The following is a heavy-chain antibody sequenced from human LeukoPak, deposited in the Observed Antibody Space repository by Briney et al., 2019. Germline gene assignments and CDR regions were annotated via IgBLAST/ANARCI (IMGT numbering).Heavy chain of an antibody. D-gene: IGHD4-23*01. Sequence: GGSLRLSCAASGFSFSTYAISWVRQAPGKGLEWVSTISGGGTTTDYADSVKGRFTISRDNSKNTVYLQMNSLRAEDTAVYYCAKMSGNSVLFSFDYWGQGTLVTVSS. CDR1: GFSFSTYA. CDR3: AKMSGNSVLFSFDY. CDR2: ISGGGTTT. V-gene: IGHV3-23*01. J-gene: IGHJ4*02.